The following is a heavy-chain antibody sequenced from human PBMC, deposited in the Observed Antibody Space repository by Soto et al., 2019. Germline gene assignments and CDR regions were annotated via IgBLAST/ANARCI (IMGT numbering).Heavy chain of an antibody. V-gene: IGHV1-18*01. Sequence: ASVKVSCTASGYTLTSYGISWVRQAPGQGLEWMGWISAYNGNTNYAQKPQGRVTMTTDTPTSTAYRELRSLRSDDTAVYYCARDRIWRPEVFAAFDIWGQGTMVT. J-gene: IGHJ3*02. CDR1: GYTLTSYG. D-gene: IGHD1-20*01. CDR3: ARDRIWRPEVFAAFDI. CDR2: ISAYNGNT.